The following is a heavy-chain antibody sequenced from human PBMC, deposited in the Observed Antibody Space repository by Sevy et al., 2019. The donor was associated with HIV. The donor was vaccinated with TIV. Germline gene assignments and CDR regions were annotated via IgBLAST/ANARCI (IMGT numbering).Heavy chain of an antibody. J-gene: IGHJ4*02. CDR2: IYYNGHI. CDR3: AVEKAWGRGYS. D-gene: IGHD1-26*01. Sequence: SETLSLTCTVSGGSITSLYWNWIRQPPGKGLEWIANIYYNGHINYNPSLKSRVTLSLDTSKNQFSLRLSSVTAADTAMYYCAVEKAWGRGYSWGQGTLVTVSS. CDR1: GGSITSLY. V-gene: IGHV4-59*08.